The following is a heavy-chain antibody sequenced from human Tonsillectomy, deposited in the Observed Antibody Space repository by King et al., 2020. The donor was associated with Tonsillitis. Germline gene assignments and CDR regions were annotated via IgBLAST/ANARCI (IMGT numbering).Heavy chain of an antibody. D-gene: IGHD3-22*01. J-gene: IGHJ3*02. CDR1: GYTFTSYG. Sequence: QLVQSGTEVKKPGASVKVSCKDSGYTFTSYGISWGRQAPGQGLECMGWISAYNGNTNYAQKLQGRVTMTTDTSTSTAYMELRSLRSDDTAVYYCARFYFEYPVGGFDIWGQGTMVTVSS. CDR2: ISAYNGNT. CDR3: ARFYFEYPVGGFDI. V-gene: IGHV1-18*01.